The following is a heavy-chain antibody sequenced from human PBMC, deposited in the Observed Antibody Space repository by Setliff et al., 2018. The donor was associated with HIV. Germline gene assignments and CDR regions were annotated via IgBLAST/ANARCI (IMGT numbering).Heavy chain of an antibody. CDR2: IYYSGST. D-gene: IGHD4-4*01. CDR1: GGSTTSGGYY. J-gene: IGHJ5*02. V-gene: IGHV4-31*03. CDR3: ARGGRSTVATWAWFDP. Sequence: SETLSLTCSVSGGSTTSGGYYWSWIRQHPGKGLEYIGYIYYSGSTYYNPSLKSRVTMSIDTSTQQFFLNVTSVTAADTAVYYCARGGRSTVATWAWFDPWGQGTLVTSPQ.